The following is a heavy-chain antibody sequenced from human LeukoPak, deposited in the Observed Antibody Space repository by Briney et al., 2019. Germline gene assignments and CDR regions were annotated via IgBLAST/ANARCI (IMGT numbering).Heavy chain of an antibody. Sequence: GASVKVSCKASGYTFTSYGISWVRQAPGQGLEWMGWISAYNGNTNYAQRLQGRVTMTTDTSTSTAYMELSRLRSDDTAVYYCARVRGSGSYFHYYYMDVWGKGTTVTISS. V-gene: IGHV1-18*01. J-gene: IGHJ6*03. CDR1: GYTFTSYG. CDR2: ISAYNGNT. CDR3: ARVRGSGSYFHYYYMDV. D-gene: IGHD3-10*01.